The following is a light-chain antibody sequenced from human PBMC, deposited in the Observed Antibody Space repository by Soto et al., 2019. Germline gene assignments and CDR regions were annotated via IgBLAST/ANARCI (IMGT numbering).Light chain of an antibody. Sequence: QSVLTQPPSVSEAPGQRVTISCTGSSSNIGAGYEAHWYQQVPGTAPKLLIYENNNRPSGGPDRFSGSKSGTSASLAITGLQAEEEAEESGQSYDSSLSGYVFGTGTKVTVL. CDR3: QSYDSSLSGYV. CDR2: ENN. V-gene: IGLV1-40*01. J-gene: IGLJ1*01. CDR1: SSNIGAGYE.